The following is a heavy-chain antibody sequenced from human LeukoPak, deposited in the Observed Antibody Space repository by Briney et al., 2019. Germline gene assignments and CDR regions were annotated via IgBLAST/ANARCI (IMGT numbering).Heavy chain of an antibody. Sequence: PSETLSLTCTVSGGSISHYFWSWIRQPPGKALEWIGYIYYSGSTNYNPSLKSRVTISVDTSKNQFSLKLSSVTAADTAVYYCARKYYDFWSGYLGGRFWFDPWGQGTLVTVSS. D-gene: IGHD3-3*01. CDR2: IYYSGST. V-gene: IGHV4-59*12. CDR3: ARKYYDFWSGYLGGRFWFDP. J-gene: IGHJ5*02. CDR1: GGSISHYF.